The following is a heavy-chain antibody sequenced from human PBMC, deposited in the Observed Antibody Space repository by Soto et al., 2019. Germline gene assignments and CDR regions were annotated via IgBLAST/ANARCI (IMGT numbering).Heavy chain of an antibody. V-gene: IGHV3-23*01. CDR1: GFTFSSYA. CDR3: ARFGLETPYCGGDCYSGPFDY. J-gene: IGHJ4*02. D-gene: IGHD2-21*02. CDR2: ISGSGGST. Sequence: PGGSLRLSCAASGFTFSSYAMSWVRQAPGKGLEWVSAISGSGGSTYYADSVKGRFTISRDNSKNTLYLQMNSLRAEDTAVYYCARFGLETPYCGGDCYSGPFDYWGQGTLVTVSS.